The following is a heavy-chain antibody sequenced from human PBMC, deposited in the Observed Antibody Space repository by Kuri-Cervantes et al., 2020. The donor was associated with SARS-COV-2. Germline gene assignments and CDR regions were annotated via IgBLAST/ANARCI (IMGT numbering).Heavy chain of an antibody. CDR3: AQIGSCRRGRCFSRPGPLAS. CDR1: GCSPNTGGGS. V-gene: IGHV2-5*02. Sequence: SGPTLVKPAQTLTPTCSLSGCSPNTGGGSVGWIRQPPGKALEWVALVFWDDNKHFRPSLKTRVTITKDTSTNQVVLTMTNMDPVDTATYYCAQIGSCRRGRCFSRPGPLASWGPGPRVPVSS. J-gene: IGHJ1*01. CDR2: VFWDDNK. D-gene: IGHD6-6*01.